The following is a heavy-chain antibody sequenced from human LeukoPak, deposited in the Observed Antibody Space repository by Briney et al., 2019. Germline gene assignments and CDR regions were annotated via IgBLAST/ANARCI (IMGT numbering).Heavy chain of an antibody. D-gene: IGHD2-15*01. Sequence: PGRSLRLSCAASGFTFSSYAMHWVRQAPGKGLEWVAVISYDGSNKYYADSVKGRFTISRDNSKNTLYLQMNSLRAEDTAVYYCARDQLNCSGGSCRNWIDPRGQGTLVTVSS. CDR3: ARDQLNCSGGSCRNWIDP. J-gene: IGHJ5*02. CDR1: GFTFSSYA. V-gene: IGHV3-30-3*01. CDR2: ISYDGSNK.